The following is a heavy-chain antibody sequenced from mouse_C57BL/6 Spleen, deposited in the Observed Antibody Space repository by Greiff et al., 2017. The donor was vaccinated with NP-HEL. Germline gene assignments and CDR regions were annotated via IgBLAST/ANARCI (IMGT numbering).Heavy chain of an antibody. CDR2: ISDGGSYT. V-gene: IGHV5-4*01. CDR3: AREVYRGAMDY. D-gene: IGHD1-1*01. CDR1: GFTFSSYA. J-gene: IGHJ4*01. Sequence: EVQGVESGGGLVKPGGSLKLSCAASGFTFSSYAMSWVRQTPEKRLEWVATISDGGSYTYYPDNVKGRFTISRDNAKNTLYLQMSHLKSEDTAMYYCAREVYRGAMDYWGQGTSVTVSS.